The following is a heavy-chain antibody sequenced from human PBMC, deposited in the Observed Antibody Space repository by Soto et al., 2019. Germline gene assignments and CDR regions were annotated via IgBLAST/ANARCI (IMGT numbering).Heavy chain of an antibody. D-gene: IGHD5-12*01. V-gene: IGHV3-30*18. CDR2: ISYDGSNK. Sequence: PGGSLRLSCAASGFTFSSYGMHWVRQAPGKGLEWVAVISYDGSNKYYADSVKGRFTISRDNSKNTLYLQMNSLRAEDTAVYYCAKVTRWLQIFDYWGQGTLVTVSS. J-gene: IGHJ4*02. CDR1: GFTFSSYG. CDR3: AKVTRWLQIFDY.